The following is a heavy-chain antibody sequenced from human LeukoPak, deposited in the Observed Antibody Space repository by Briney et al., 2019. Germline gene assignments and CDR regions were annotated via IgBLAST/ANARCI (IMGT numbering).Heavy chain of an antibody. D-gene: IGHD3-9*01. V-gene: IGHV3-48*03. CDR2: ISSSGSTI. CDR3: ASWLTGSSDLSDC. Sequence: EGSLRLSCAASGFTFSSYEMNWVRQAPGKGLEWVSYISSSGSTISYADSVKGRFTISRDNAKNSLYLQMNSLRAEDTAVYYCASWLTGSSDLSDCWGQGTLVTVSS. J-gene: IGHJ4*02. CDR1: GFTFSSYE.